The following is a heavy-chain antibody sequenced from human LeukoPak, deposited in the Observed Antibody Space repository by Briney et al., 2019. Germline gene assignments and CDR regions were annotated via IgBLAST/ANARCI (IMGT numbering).Heavy chain of an antibody. D-gene: IGHD6-13*01. Sequence: GGSLRLSCAASGFTFSDYYMSWIRQAPGKGLEWVSYISGTSSYTTYADSVKGRFPISRDNAKNSLYLQMNSLRGEDTAVYYCARLGSIAAAGTPDYWGQGTLVTVSS. CDR2: ISGTSSYT. J-gene: IGHJ4*02. CDR3: ARLGSIAAAGTPDY. V-gene: IGHV3-11*06. CDR1: GFTFSDYY.